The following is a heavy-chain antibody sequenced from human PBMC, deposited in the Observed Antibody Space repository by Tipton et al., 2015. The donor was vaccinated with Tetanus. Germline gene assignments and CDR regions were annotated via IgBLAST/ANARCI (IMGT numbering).Heavy chain of an antibody. Sequence: GSLRLSCAVSGFTVSNSHTSWVRQAPGKGLECVSMIYGDGATSYADSVKGRFTISRDNSNSTLFLLMNSLGAEDTAVYYCARDLGQSYFDYWGQGTLVTVSS. J-gene: IGHJ4*02. CDR2: IYGDGAT. CDR3: ARDLGQSYFDY. D-gene: IGHD7-27*01. CDR1: GFTVSNSH. V-gene: IGHV3-53*01.